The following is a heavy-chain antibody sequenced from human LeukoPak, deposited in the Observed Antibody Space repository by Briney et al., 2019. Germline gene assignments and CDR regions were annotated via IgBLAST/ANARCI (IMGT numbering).Heavy chain of an antibody. CDR2: INHSGST. Sequence: KPSETLSLTCAVYGGSFSGYYWSWIRQPPGKGLEWIGEINHSGSTNYNPSLMSRVTISVDTSKNQFSLKLSSVTAADTAVYYCARNPGYSYAWFDPWGQGTLVTVSS. CDR3: ARNPGYSYAWFDP. J-gene: IGHJ5*02. CDR1: GGSFSGYY. V-gene: IGHV4-34*01. D-gene: IGHD5-18*01.